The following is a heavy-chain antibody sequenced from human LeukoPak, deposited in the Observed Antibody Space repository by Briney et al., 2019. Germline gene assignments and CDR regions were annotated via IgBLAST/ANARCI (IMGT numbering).Heavy chain of an antibody. J-gene: IGHJ4*02. Sequence: SETLSLTCTVSGGSISSGDYYWSWIRQPPGKGLEWIGYIYYSGSTNHNPSLKSRVTISVDTSKNQFSLKLTSVTAADTAVYYCAGAKIGVAGFFDNWGQGTLVTVSS. CDR1: GGSISSGDYY. CDR3: AGAKIGVAGFFDN. CDR2: IYYSGST. D-gene: IGHD6-19*01. V-gene: IGHV4-61*08.